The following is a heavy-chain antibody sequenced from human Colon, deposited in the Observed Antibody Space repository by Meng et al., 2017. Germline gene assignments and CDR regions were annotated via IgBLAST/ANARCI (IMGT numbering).Heavy chain of an antibody. V-gene: IGHV1-8*01. CDR3: ARTATR. CDR1: GYTFTSYE. CDR2: MSPSSGNT. Sequence: QGQVVPPGAEVKKPGASVKVSCKASGYTFTSYEINWMRQAPGQGFEWMGWMSPSSGNTGYAQKFQGRVTMTRNISITTAYMELSSLRFDDTGVYYCARTATRWGQGTLVTVSS. J-gene: IGHJ4*02.